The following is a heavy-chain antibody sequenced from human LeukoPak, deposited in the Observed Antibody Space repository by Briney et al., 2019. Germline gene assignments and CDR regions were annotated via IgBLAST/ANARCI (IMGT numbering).Heavy chain of an antibody. CDR2: ISSSSSYI. CDR3: ARDGPYYDSSGYYSY. D-gene: IGHD3-22*01. CDR1: GFTFSSYS. J-gene: IGHJ4*02. Sequence: PGGSLRLSCAASGFTFSSYSTNWVRQAPGKGLEWVSSISSSSSYIYYADSVKGRFTISRDNAKNSLYLQMNSLRAEDTAVYYCARDGPYYDSSGYYSYWGQGTLVTVSS. V-gene: IGHV3-21*01.